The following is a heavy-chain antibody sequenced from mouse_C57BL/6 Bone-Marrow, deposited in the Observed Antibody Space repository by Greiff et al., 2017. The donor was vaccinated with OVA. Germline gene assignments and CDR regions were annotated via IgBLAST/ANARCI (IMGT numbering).Heavy chain of an antibody. Sequence: QVQLKQSGAELARPGASVKLSCKASGYTFTSYGISWVKQRTGQGLEWIGEIYPRSGNTYYNEKFKGKATLTADKSSSTAYMELRSLTSEDSAVYFCARERGYYGSSYLDYWGQGTTLTVSS. CDR3: ARERGYYGSSYLDY. CDR1: GYTFTSYG. J-gene: IGHJ2*01. V-gene: IGHV1-81*01. D-gene: IGHD1-1*01. CDR2: IYPRSGNT.